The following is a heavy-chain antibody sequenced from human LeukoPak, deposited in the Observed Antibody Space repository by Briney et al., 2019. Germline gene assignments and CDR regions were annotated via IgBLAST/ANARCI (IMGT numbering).Heavy chain of an antibody. CDR3: ASIKVAVAGSGA. CDR2: IYSGGST. J-gene: IGHJ4*02. V-gene: IGHV3-53*01. CDR1: GFTVSSNY. Sequence: GGSLRLSCAASGFTVSSNYMSWVRQAPGKGLECFSVIYSGGSTYYADSVKGRFTISRDNSKNTLYLQMNSLRAEDTAVYYCASIKVAVAGSGAWGQGTLVTVSS. D-gene: IGHD6-19*01.